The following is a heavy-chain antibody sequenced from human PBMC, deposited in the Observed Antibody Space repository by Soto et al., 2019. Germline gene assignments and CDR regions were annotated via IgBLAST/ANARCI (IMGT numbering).Heavy chain of an antibody. CDR2: IYYSGST. CDR3: ARSSQLRFDY. Sequence: PSETLSLTCTVSGGSISSGGYYWSWIRQHPGKGLEWIGYIYYSGSTYYNPSLKSRVTISVDTSKNQSSLKLSSVTAADTAVYYCARSSQLRFDYWGQGTLVTVPS. J-gene: IGHJ4*02. CDR1: GGSISSGGYY. D-gene: IGHD6-6*01. V-gene: IGHV4-31*03.